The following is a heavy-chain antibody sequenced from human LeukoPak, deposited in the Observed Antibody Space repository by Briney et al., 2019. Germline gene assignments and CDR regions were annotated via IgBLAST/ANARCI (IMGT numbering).Heavy chain of an antibody. D-gene: IGHD3-22*01. CDR3: AKVYYYDSSGYLDY. CDR2: VSFDGRNK. CDR1: GFTFTDYA. V-gene: IGHV3-30*18. Sequence: GGSLRLSCAASGFTFTDYAMHWVRQAPGKGLEWVAVVSFDGRNKYYTDSVKGRFTISRDNSKNTLYLQMNSQRAEDTAVYYCAKVYYYDSSGYLDYWGQGTLVTVSS. J-gene: IGHJ4*02.